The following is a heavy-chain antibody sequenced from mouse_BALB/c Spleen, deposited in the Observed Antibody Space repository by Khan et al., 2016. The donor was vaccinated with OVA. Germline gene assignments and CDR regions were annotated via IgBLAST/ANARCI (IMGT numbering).Heavy chain of an antibody. D-gene: IGHD2-12*01. CDR2: IYPYNDDT. J-gene: IGHJ2*01. CDR3: AKNYRYDVYFDY. Sequence: VQLKQSGPELVKPGASVRMSCKASGYTFTSYVIHWVKQKPGQGLEWIGYIYPYNDDTKYNEKFKGKATLTSDKSSSTAYMELFSLTSYDSAVYYCAKNYRYDVYFDYWGQGTTLTVSS. V-gene: IGHV1S136*01. CDR1: GYTFTSYV.